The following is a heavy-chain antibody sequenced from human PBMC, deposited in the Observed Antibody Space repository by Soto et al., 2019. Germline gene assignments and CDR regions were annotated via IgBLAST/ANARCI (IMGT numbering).Heavy chain of an antibody. CDR2: VSGGGSDA. V-gene: IGHV3-23*01. Sequence: EVQLLESGGGLVQPGGSLRLSCAASGFTFSTYAMSWVRQPPGKGLEWVSIVSGGGSDAFYADSVKGRFAISRDNSKNTLYLQMNSLTAEDTAVYYCAKHFVTGEVDYWGQGTPVTVSS. D-gene: IGHD7-27*01. CDR3: AKHFVTGEVDY. J-gene: IGHJ4*02. CDR1: GFTFSTYA.